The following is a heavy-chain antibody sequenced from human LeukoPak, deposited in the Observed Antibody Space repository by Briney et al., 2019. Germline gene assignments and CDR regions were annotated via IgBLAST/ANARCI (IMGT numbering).Heavy chain of an antibody. V-gene: IGHV3-7*01. CDR2: IKQDGSEK. CDR1: GFTFSSYW. D-gene: IGHD2-21*02. J-gene: IGHJ6*02. CDR3: ASFWGSRESDWLRDGVDV. Sequence: PGGSLRLSCAASGFTFSSYWMSWVRQAPGKGLEWVANIKQDGSEKYYVDSVKGRFTISRDNAKNSLYLQMNSPSAEDTAVYYCASFWGSRESDWLRDGVDVWGQGTTVTVSS.